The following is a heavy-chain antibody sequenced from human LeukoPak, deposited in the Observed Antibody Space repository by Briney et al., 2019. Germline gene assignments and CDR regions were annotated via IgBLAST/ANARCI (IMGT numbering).Heavy chain of an antibody. CDR3: ARVVQYYGSGSYSWFDP. D-gene: IGHD3-10*01. CDR2: IYYSGST. CDR1: GGSISSGGYY. Sequence: SETLSLTCTVSGGSISSGGYYWSWIRQHPGKGLEWIGYIYYSGSTYYNPSLKSRVTISVDTSKNQFSLKLSSVTAADTAVYYCARVVQYYGSGSYSWFDPWGQGTLVTVSS. J-gene: IGHJ5*02. V-gene: IGHV4-31*03.